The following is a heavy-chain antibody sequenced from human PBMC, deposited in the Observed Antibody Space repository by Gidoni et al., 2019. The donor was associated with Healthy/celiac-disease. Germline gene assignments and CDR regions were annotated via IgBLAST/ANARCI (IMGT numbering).Heavy chain of an antibody. Sequence: QVQLVESGGGVVQPGRSLRLSCAASGFTFSSYAMPWVRQAPGKGLEWVAVISYDGSNKYYADSVKGRFTISRDNSKNTLYLQMNSLRAEDTAVYYCARDMILAGHDAFDIWGQGTMVTVSS. CDR1: GFTFSSYA. V-gene: IGHV3-30-3*01. D-gene: IGHD3-16*01. CDR3: ARDMILAGHDAFDI. J-gene: IGHJ3*02. CDR2: ISYDGSNK.